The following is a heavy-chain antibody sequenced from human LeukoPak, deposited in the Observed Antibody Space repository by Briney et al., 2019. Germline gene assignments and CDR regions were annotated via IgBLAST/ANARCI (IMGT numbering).Heavy chain of an antibody. CDR3: ATGRSTRGWYADY. V-gene: IGHV1-69-2*01. CDR2: IYGESGEA. D-gene: IGHD6-19*01. J-gene: IGHJ4*02. Sequence: VTVSCLGCGCSFGDYYIHSLHQAPGKGLERMGHIYGESGEAVHAESFQGRVTMTVDTSADTAYMELSRLLFEESAVYYCATGRSTRGWYADYWGQGTLVSVSS. CDR1: GCSFGDYY.